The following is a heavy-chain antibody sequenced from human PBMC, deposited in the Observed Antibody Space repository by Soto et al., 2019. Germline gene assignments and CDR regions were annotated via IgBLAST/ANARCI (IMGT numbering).Heavy chain of an antibody. CDR3: ARWVKIFGDPGWFDS. CDR2: ISAYNGNT. V-gene: IGHV1-18*01. D-gene: IGHD3-3*01. CDR1: GYTFTSYG. Sequence: QVQLVQSGAEVKKPGASVKVSCKASGYTFTSYGISWVRQAPGQGLEWMGWISAYNGNTNYAQKNEGTVTMTTNTATSTAYMELWCLRADDTAVYYCARWVKIFGDPGWFDSWGQGTLVTVSS. J-gene: IGHJ5*01.